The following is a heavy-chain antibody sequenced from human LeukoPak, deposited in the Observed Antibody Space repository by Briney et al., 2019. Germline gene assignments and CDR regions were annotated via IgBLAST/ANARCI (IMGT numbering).Heavy chain of an antibody. D-gene: IGHD3-10*01. J-gene: IGHJ4*02. CDR2: IYTSGST. V-gene: IGHV4-61*02. CDR3: ATLTSVRGVFDY. CDR1: GGSISSGSYY. Sequence: SQTLSLTCTVSGGSISSGSYYWSWIRQPAGKGLEWIGRIYTSGSTNYNPSLKSRVTISVDTSKNQFSLKLSSVTAADTAVYYCATLTSVRGVFDYWGQGTLVTVSS.